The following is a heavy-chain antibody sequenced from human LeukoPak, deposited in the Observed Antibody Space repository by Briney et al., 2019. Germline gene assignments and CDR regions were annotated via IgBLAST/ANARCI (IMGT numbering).Heavy chain of an antibody. V-gene: IGHV1-18*01. J-gene: IGHJ6*03. Sequence: ASVKVSCKASGYTFTSYGISWVRQAPGQGLEWMGWISAYNGNTNYAQKLQGRVTMTTDTSTSTAYMELSSLRSEDTAVYYCARDPDSGYPYMDVWGKGTTVTVSS. CDR2: ISAYNGNT. CDR3: ARDPDSGYPYMDV. CDR1: GYTFTSYG. D-gene: IGHD5-12*01.